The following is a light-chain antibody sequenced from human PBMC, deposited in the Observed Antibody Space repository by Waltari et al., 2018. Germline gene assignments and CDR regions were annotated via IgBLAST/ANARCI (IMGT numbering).Light chain of an antibody. V-gene: IGKV4-1*01. J-gene: IGKJ4*01. CDR2: WAT. CDR1: QSVLYSSNNKNY. Sequence: DIVMTQSPDSLAVSLGERATINCKSSQSVLYSSNNKNYLAWYQPKPGQPPKPLIYWATTRESGVPDRFSGSGSETDFTLTISSLQAEDVAVYYCQQYYSKPLTFGGGTKVEIK. CDR3: QQYYSKPLT.